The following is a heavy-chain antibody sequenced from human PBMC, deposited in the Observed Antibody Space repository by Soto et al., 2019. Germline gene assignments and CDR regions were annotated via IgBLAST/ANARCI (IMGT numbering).Heavy chain of an antibody. Sequence: QVQLQQWGAGLLKPSETLSLTCAVYGGSFSGYYWSWIRQPPGKGLEWIGEINHSGSTNYNQSLKSRVTISVDTSKNQFSLKLSSVTAADTAVYYCARGTARPRGYDYWGQGTLVTVSS. CDR1: GGSFSGYY. V-gene: IGHV4-34*01. CDR2: INHSGST. CDR3: ARGTARPRGYDY. J-gene: IGHJ4*02. D-gene: IGHD6-6*01.